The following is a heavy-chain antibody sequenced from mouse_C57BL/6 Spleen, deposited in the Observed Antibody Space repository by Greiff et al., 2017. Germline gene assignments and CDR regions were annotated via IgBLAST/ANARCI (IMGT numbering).Heavy chain of an antibody. CDR2: ISSGGDYI. CDR1: GFPFSSYA. D-gene: IGHD4-1*01. CDR3: TRDLGPAWFAY. V-gene: IGHV5-9-1*02. Sequence: EVMLVESGEGLVKPGGSLKLSCAASGFPFSSYAMSWVRQTPEKRLEWVAYISSGGDYIYYADTVKGRFTISRDNARNTLYLQMSSLKSEDTAMYYCTRDLGPAWFAYWGQGTLVTVSA. J-gene: IGHJ3*01.